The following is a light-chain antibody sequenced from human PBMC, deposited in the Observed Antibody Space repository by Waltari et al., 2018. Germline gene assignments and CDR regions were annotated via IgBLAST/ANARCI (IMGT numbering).Light chain of an antibody. CDR1: SSDVGCNNF. J-gene: IGLJ2*01. V-gene: IGLV2-14*03. Sequence: QSALTQPASLSGYPGQSITISCPGSSSDVGCNNFLPWYQQHPGKPPKLIIYDYTDRPSGVSDRFSGSMSANTSSLTISGLLADDEALYFCSSSSTTGTLVLFGGGTKLTVL. CDR3: SSSSTTGTLVL. CDR2: DYT.